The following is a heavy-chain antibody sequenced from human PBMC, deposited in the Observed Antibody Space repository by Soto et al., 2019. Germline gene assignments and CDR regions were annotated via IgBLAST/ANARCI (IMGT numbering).Heavy chain of an antibody. D-gene: IGHD5-12*01. CDR3: ARDLGNFVATTYYYYYMDV. CDR2: INAGNGNT. CDR1: GYTFTSYA. Sequence: ASVKVSCKASGYTFTSYAMHWVRQAPGQRLEWMGWINAGNGNTKYSQKFQGRVTITRDTSASTAYMELSSLRSEDTAVYYCARDLGNFVATTYYYYYMDVWGKGTTVTVSS. V-gene: IGHV1-3*01. J-gene: IGHJ6*03.